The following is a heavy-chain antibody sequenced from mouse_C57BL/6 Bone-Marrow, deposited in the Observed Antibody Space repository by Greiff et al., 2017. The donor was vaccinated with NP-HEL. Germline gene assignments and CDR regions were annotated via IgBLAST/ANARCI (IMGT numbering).Heavy chain of an antibody. CDR3: ARGYYGSST. D-gene: IGHD1-1*01. J-gene: IGHJ2*01. Sequence: QVQLQQSGPELVKPGASVKISCKASGYSFTSYYIHWVKQRPGQGLEWIGWIYPGSGNTKYNEKFKGKATLTADTSSSTAYMQLISLTSEDSAVYYCARGYYGSSTWGQGTTLTVAS. V-gene: IGHV1-66*01. CDR2: IYPGSGNT. CDR1: GYSFTSYY.